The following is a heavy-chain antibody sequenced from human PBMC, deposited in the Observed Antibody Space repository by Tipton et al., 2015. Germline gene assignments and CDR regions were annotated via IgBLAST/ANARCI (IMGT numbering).Heavy chain of an antibody. CDR3: VRHGPLLRGIYFYYSMDV. Sequence: VKPSETLSLTCGVSGGSISSIVYYWGWIRQPPGKGLEWIGTIDHSGKTYYNPSLKSRLTISVDTSETQFSLNLTSVTAADTAVYFCVRHGPLLRGIYFYYSMDVWGHGTTVTVSS. CDR2: IDHSGKT. CDR1: GGSISSIVYY. V-gene: IGHV4-39*01. J-gene: IGHJ6*02. D-gene: IGHD3-10*01.